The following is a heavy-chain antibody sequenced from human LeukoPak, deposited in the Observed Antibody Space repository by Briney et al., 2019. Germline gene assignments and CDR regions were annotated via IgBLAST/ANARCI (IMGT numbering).Heavy chain of an antibody. J-gene: IGHJ3*02. Sequence: GGPLRLSCAASGFSFSSCGMHCVRQAPGKGLEWVAVIWSDGSTKYYADSVKGRFTISRDNSRNTLYMQMNSLRAEDTAVYYCARDWPSQWQQLPDYDAVDIWGQGTMVTVSS. CDR1: GFSFSSCG. D-gene: IGHD6-13*01. V-gene: IGHV3-33*01. CDR2: IWSDGSTK. CDR3: ARDWPSQWQQLPDYDAVDI.